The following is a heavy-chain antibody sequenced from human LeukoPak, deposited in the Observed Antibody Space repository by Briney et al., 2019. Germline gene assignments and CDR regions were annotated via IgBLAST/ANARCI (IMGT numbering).Heavy chain of an antibody. D-gene: IGHD4-17*01. CDR3: ARGDGTVGDPPGHLYNWFDP. Sequence: SETLSLTCAVYGGSFSGYYWSWIRQPPGKGVEWIGEINHSGSTNYNPSLKSRVTISVDTSKNQFSLKLSSVTAADTAVYYCARGDGTVGDPPGHLYNWFDPWGQGTLVTVSS. J-gene: IGHJ5*02. V-gene: IGHV4-34*01. CDR2: INHSGST. CDR1: GGSFSGYY.